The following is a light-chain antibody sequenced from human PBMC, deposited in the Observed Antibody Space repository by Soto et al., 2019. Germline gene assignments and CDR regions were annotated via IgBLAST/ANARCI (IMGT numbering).Light chain of an antibody. Sequence: SVLTQPPSVSGSPGQSVTLSCTGTSSDVGSYNRVSWYQQPPGTAPKLMIYEVSNRPSGVPDRFSGSKSGNTASLTISGLQAEDEADYYCSSYTSSSTLGVFGGGTKLTVL. J-gene: IGLJ3*02. V-gene: IGLV2-18*02. CDR1: SSDVGSYNR. CDR2: EVS. CDR3: SSYTSSSTLGV.